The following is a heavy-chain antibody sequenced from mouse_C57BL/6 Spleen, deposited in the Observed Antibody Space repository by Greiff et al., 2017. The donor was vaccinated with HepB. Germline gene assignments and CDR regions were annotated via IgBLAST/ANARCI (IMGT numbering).Heavy chain of an antibody. CDR1: GFTFSDYY. CDR2: ISNGGGST. Sequence: EVKVVESGGGLVQPGGSLKLSCAASGFTFSDYYMYWVRQTPEKRLEWVAYISNGGGSTYYPDTVKGRFTISRDNAKNTLYLQMSRLKSEDTAMYYCARPGDYDGAWFAYWGQGTLVTVSA. D-gene: IGHD2-4*01. J-gene: IGHJ3*01. V-gene: IGHV5-12*01. CDR3: ARPGDYDGAWFAY.